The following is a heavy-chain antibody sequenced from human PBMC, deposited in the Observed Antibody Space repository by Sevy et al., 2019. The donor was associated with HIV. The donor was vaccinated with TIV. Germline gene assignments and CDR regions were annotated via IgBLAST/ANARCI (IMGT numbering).Heavy chain of an antibody. CDR3: ARVSRALLDY. Sequence: ASVKVSCKTSGYTFTAHYMHWVRHAPGQGLEWMGWISPSTGATNSTQKFQGRVTMTTDTSTGTAYMELSSLRSDDTAVYYCARVSRALLDYWGQGTLVTVSS. J-gene: IGHJ4*02. CDR1: GYTFTAHY. V-gene: IGHV1-2*02. CDR2: ISPSTGAT.